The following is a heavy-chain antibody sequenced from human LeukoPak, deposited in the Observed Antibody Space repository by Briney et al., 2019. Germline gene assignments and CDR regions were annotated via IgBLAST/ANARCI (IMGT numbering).Heavy chain of an antibody. Sequence: GGSLRLSCAASGFTFSSYGMHWVRQAPGKGLEWVAFIRYDRSDKYYADSVKGRFTISRDNSKNTLYLQMNSLRAEDTAVYYCARESHSSGSYPYDAFDIWGQGTMVTVSS. CDR3: ARESHSSGSYPYDAFDI. D-gene: IGHD1-26*01. J-gene: IGHJ3*02. CDR2: IRYDRSDK. CDR1: GFTFSSYG. V-gene: IGHV3-30*02.